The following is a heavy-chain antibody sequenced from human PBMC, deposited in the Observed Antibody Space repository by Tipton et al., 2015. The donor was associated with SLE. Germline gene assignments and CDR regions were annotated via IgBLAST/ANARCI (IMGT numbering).Heavy chain of an antibody. D-gene: IGHD1-26*01. CDR1: GFTFSSYE. J-gene: IGHJ4*02. V-gene: IGHV3-23*01. Sequence: SLRLSCAASGFTFSSYEMNWVRQAPGKGLEWVSAISGSGGSIYYADSVKGRFTISRDNSKNTLYLQMNSLRAEDTAVYYCAKDEVGATSFDYWGQGTLVTVSS. CDR2: ISGSGGSI. CDR3: AKDEVGATSFDY.